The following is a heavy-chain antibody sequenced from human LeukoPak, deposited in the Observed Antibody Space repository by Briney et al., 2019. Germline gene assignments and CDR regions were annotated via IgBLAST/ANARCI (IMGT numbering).Heavy chain of an antibody. Sequence: SETLSLTYAVYGGSFSGYYWSWIRQPPGKGLEWIGEINHSGSTNYNPSLKSRVTISVDTSKNQFSLKLSSVTAADTAVYYCARRKRLYDSSGYFDPWGQGALVTVSS. CDR3: ARRKRLYDSSGYFDP. CDR2: INHSGST. V-gene: IGHV4-34*01. D-gene: IGHD3-22*01. CDR1: GGSFSGYY. J-gene: IGHJ5*02.